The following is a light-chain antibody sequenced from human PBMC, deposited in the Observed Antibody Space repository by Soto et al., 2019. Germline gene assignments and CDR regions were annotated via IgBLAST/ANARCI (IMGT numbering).Light chain of an antibody. V-gene: IGKV3-11*01. J-gene: IGKJ2*01. CDR2: DAS. CDR1: QSVSSY. Sequence: EIVLTQSPATLSLSPGERATLSCRASQSVSSYLAWYQQKPGQAPRLLIYDASNRATGIPARFSGSGSGTDFTLTISSLEPEDFAVYYCQQYNNWPPYTFGQGTKVDSK. CDR3: QQYNNWPPYT.